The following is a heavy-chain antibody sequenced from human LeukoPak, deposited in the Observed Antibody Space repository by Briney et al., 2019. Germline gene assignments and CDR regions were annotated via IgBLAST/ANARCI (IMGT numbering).Heavy chain of an antibody. D-gene: IGHD2-15*01. V-gene: IGHV4-4*07. CDR3: ARDVCTGATCNSGVIFDY. J-gene: IGHJ4*02. CDR1: GGSISGNL. CDR2: IYPSGTT. Sequence: PWETLSLTCTVSGGSISGNLWSWIRQPAGKGLEWIGRIYPSGTTNYCPSLKSRVTMSVDTSKKHFSLRLSSVTAADTAVYYCARDVCTGATCNSGVIFDYWGQGTLVTVSS.